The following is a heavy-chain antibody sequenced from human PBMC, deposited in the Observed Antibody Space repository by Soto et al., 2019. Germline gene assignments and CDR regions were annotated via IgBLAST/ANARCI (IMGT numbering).Heavy chain of an antibody. D-gene: IGHD3-10*01. CDR3: AHKRDVSRGFKY. Sequence: QITLKESGPTLVKPTQTLTLTCTFSGFSLSINGVAVGWIRQPPGQALEWLALIYWDDDQRYSPSLKNRLTITKDTSRNQVVLTMTNMDPVDTATYYCAHKRDVSRGFKYWGQGTLVTVSS. CDR1: GFSLSINGVA. J-gene: IGHJ4*02. CDR2: IYWDDDQ. V-gene: IGHV2-5*02.